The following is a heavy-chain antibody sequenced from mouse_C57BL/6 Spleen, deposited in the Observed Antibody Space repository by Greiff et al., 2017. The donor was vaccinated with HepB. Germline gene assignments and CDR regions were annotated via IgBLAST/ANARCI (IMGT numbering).Heavy chain of an antibody. V-gene: IGHV1-55*01. J-gene: IGHJ3*01. CDR2: IYPGSGST. CDR1: GYTFTSYW. Sequence: VQLQQSGAELVKPGASVKMSCKASGYTFTSYWITWVKQRPGQGLEWIGDIYPGSGSTNYNEKFKSKATLTVDTSSSTAYMQLSSLTSEDSAVYYCARSEFITTVVEAYWGQGTLVTVSA. CDR3: ARSEFITTVVEAY. D-gene: IGHD1-1*01.